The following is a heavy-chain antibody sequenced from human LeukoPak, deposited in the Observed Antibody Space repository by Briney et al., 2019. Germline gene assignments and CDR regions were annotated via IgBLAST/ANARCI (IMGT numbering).Heavy chain of an antibody. J-gene: IGHJ3*02. V-gene: IGHV3-21*01. D-gene: IGHD4-17*01. CDR2: ISSSSSYI. Sequence: GGSLRLSCAASGFTFSSYSMNWVRQAPGKGLEWVSSISSSSSYIYYADSVKGRFTISRDNAKNSLYLQMNSLRAEDTAVYYCARAKAVTTNGHDAFDIWGQGTMVTVSS. CDR1: GFTFSSYS. CDR3: ARAKAVTTNGHDAFDI.